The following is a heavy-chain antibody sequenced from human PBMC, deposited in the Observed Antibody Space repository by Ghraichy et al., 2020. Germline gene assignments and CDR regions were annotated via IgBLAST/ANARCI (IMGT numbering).Heavy chain of an antibody. D-gene: IGHD3-10*01. CDR1: GGSISSSSYY. Sequence: SETLSLTCTVSGGSISSSSYYWGWIRQPPGKGLEWIGSIYYSGSTSYNPSLKSRVTISVDTSKNQFSLKLTSVTAADTAVYYCARHVPVLVPASSITIGSATDDAFDIWGQGTMVTVSS. V-gene: IGHV4-39*01. CDR3: ARHVPVLVPASSITIGSATDDAFDI. CDR2: IYYSGST. J-gene: IGHJ3*02.